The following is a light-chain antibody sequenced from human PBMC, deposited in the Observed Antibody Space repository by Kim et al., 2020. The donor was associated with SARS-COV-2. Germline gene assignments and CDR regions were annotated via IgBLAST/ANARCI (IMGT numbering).Light chain of an antibody. V-gene: IGKV1-27*01. CDR1: QDLTNY. CDR3: QNYYSAPLT. J-gene: IGKJ4*01. CDR2: AAS. Sequence: SASVGDRVTITCRASQDLTNYLAWYQQRPGKVPQVLIYAASTLQSGVPSRFSGSGSGTDFALTITGLQPEDVATYYCQNYYSAPLTFGGGTRVEI.